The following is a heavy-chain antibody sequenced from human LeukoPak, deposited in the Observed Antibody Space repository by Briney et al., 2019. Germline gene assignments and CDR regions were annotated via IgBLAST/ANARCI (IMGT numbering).Heavy chain of an antibody. D-gene: IGHD5-12*01. V-gene: IGHV3-30*18. CDR3: AKGRVATKKPEAHRGYYYYYGMDV. CDR1: GFTFSSYG. CDR2: ISYDGSNK. J-gene: IGHJ6*02. Sequence: SGGSLRLSCAASGFTFSSYGMHWVRQAPGKGLEWVAVISYDGSNKYYADSVKGRFTISRDNSKNTLYLQMNSLRAEDTAVYYCAKGRVATKKPEAHRGYYYYYGMDVWGQGTTVTVSS.